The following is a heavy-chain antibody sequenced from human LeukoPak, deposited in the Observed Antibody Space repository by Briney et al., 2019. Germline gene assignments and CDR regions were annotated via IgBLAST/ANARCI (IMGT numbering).Heavy chain of an antibody. V-gene: IGHV6-1*01. J-gene: IGHJ5*02. Sequence: SQTLSLTCAISGDSVSSNSAAWNWIRQSPSRGLEWLGRTYYRSKWYNDYAVSVKSRITINPDTSKNQFSLQLNSVTPEDTAVYYCARDGRFPTYYYGSGSYYANWFDPWGQGTLVTVSS. D-gene: IGHD3-10*01. CDR1: GDSVSSNSAA. CDR3: ARDGRFPTYYYGSGSYYANWFDP. CDR2: TYYRSKWYN.